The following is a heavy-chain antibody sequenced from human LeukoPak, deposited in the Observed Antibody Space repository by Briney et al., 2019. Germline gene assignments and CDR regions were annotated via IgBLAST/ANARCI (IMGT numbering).Heavy chain of an antibody. CDR1: GGSISSYY. CDR3: ARGPYYYDSSAHYFDY. CDR2: IYYSGST. D-gene: IGHD3-22*01. V-gene: IGHV4-59*01. J-gene: IGHJ4*02. Sequence: PSETLSLTCTVSGGSISSYYWSWIRQPPGKGLEWIGYIYYSGSTNYNPSLKSRVTISVDTSKNQFSLKLSSVTAADTAVYYCARGPYYYDSSAHYFDYWGQGTLVTVSS.